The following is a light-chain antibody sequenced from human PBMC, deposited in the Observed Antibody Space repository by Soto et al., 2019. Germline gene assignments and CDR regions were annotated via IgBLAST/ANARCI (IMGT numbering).Light chain of an antibody. CDR1: QSVSTY. J-gene: IGKJ5*01. Sequence: EMVLTQSPATLSLSPGERATLSCRASQSVSTYLAWYQQRPGQAPRLLMYDASNRATGIPARFSGSGSGTDFTLTISSLEPEDFAVYYCQQRSNWPITFGPGTRLEIK. V-gene: IGKV3-11*01. CDR2: DAS. CDR3: QQRSNWPIT.